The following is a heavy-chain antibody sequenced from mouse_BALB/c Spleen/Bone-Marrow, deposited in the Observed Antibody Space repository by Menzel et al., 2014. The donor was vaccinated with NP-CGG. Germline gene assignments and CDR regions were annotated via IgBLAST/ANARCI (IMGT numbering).Heavy chain of an antibody. Sequence: VQGVESGGGLVQPGDSLRLSCATSGFTFSDFYMEWVRQPPGKRLEWIAASRNKAKYYTTEYSASVKGRLIVSRDTSQSVLHLQMNALRAEDTAIYYCARDVGYGNYFVYWGQGTLVTVSA. D-gene: IGHD2-10*02. V-gene: IGHV7-1*02. CDR3: ARDVGYGNYFVY. CDR1: GFTFSDFY. J-gene: IGHJ3*01. CDR2: SRNKAKYYTT.